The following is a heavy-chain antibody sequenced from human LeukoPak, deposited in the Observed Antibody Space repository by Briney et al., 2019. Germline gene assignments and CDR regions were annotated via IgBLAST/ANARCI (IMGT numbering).Heavy chain of an antibody. CDR2: IIPIFGTA. D-gene: IGHD5-24*01. V-gene: IGHV1-69*05. J-gene: IGHJ4*02. CDR3: ARVEMATIGQAGVFDY. Sequence: ASVKVSCKASGGTFSSYAISWLRQAPGQGLEWMGGIIPIFGTANYAQKFQGRVTITTDESTSTAYMELSSLRSKDTPVYYCARVEMATIGQAGVFDYWCQGTLVTVSS. CDR1: GGTFSSYA.